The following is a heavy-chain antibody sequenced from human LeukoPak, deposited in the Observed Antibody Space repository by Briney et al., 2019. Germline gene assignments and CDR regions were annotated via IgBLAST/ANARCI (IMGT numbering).Heavy chain of an antibody. CDR1: EFTFSSYA. CDR3: AKDRRACSSSSCYYRFDY. CDR2: ISDSGGST. V-gene: IGHV3-23*01. J-gene: IGHJ4*02. D-gene: IGHD2-2*01. Sequence: PGGSLRLSCAASEFTFSSYAMSWVRQAPGKGLEWVSAISDSGGSTYYADSVKGRFTISRDNSKNTVYLQMNSLRAEGTAVYYCAKDRRACSSSSCYYRFDYWGQGTLVTVSS.